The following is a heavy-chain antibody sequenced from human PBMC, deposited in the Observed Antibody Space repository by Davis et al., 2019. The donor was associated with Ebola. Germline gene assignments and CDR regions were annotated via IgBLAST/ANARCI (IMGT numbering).Heavy chain of an antibody. CDR1: GFTFDDYA. V-gene: IGHV3-9*01. Sequence: SLKISYAASGFTFDDYAMHWVRQAPGKGLEWVSGISWNSGSIGYADSVKGRFTISRDNAKNSLYLQMNSLRAEDTALYYCAKDIRGGSYNYFDYWGQGTLVTVSS. D-gene: IGHD1-26*01. J-gene: IGHJ4*02. CDR3: AKDIRGGSYNYFDY. CDR2: ISWNSGSI.